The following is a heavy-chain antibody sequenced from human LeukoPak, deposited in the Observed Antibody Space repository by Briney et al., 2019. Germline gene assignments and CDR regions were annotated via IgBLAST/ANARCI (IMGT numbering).Heavy chain of an antibody. CDR3: ARYDSMYGMDV. CDR2: MYYSGSP. D-gene: IGHD3-3*01. Sequence: SETLSLTCTVSGGSISNYYWSWIRQPPGKALEWIGYMYYSGSPIYNPSLKSRVTISVDMSKNQFSLKLTSVTAADSAVYYCARYDSMYGMDVWGQGTTVTVSS. CDR1: GGSISNYY. V-gene: IGHV4-59*08. J-gene: IGHJ6*02.